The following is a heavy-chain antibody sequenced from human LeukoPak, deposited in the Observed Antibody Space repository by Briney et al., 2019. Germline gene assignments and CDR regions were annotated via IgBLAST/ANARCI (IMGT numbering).Heavy chain of an antibody. CDR1: GFTFSSYA. CDR3: ARANGDPYYFDY. CDR2: ISYDGSNK. J-gene: IGHJ4*02. D-gene: IGHD4-17*01. V-gene: IGHV3-30*04. Sequence: GRSLRLSCAASGFTFSSYAMHWVRQAPGKGLEWVAVISYDGSNKYYADSAKGRFTISRDNSKNTLYLQMNSLRAEDTAVYYCARANGDPYYFDYWGQGTLVTVSS.